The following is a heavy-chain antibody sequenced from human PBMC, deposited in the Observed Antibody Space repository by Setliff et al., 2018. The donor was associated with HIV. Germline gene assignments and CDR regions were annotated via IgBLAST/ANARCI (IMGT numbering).Heavy chain of an antibody. V-gene: IGHV4-39*01. J-gene: IGHJ5*02. Sequence: SETLSLTCTVSGGSASNSRYYWAWIRQPPGKGLEYIGSIHYNEKTYYNPSLKSRVTISIDTPKNQFSLNLTSVTAADTAVYYCASRIYYYDSNNFLREEGFDPWGQGTLVTVSS. CDR2: IHYNEKT. CDR1: GGSASNSRYY. CDR3: ASRIYYYDSNNFLREEGFDP. D-gene: IGHD3-22*01.